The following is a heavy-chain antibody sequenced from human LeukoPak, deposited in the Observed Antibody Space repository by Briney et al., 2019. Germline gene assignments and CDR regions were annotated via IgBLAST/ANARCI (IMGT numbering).Heavy chain of an antibody. Sequence: PSETLSLTCTVSGGSISIYYWSWIRQPARKGLEWIGRIYGSGSTNYNPSLKSRVTIAVDKSRNQLSLRLTSVTAADTAVYYCARGGSSGPDYWGQGTLVTVSS. CDR2: IYGSGST. CDR3: ARGGSSGPDY. V-gene: IGHV4-4*07. CDR1: GGSISIYY. D-gene: IGHD6-19*01. J-gene: IGHJ4*02.